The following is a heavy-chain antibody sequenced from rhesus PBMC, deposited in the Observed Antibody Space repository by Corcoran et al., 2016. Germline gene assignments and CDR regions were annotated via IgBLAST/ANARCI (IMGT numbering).Heavy chain of an antibody. CDR2: ISPFKGNK. Sequence: QVQLVQSGAEIKQPGASVKLSCKASGYTFTSYYMHWVRQAPGQCLEWIGLISPFKGNKGYEQNCQGRVTITTDRSTSTGYMELSSLRSEDTAVYYCTREGIRERYFEFWGQGSLVTVSS. CDR1: GYTFTSYY. CDR3: TREGIRERYFEF. V-gene: IGHV1-1*01. D-gene: IGHD5-42*01. J-gene: IGHJ1*01.